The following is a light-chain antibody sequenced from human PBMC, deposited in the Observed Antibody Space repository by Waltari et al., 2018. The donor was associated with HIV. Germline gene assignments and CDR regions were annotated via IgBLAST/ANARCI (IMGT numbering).Light chain of an antibody. CDR1: NVGGKN. Sequence: SYELSQSLSTVSVALGQTAKITCGGNNVGGKNVHWYQPRQGQAPVVVIYANSNRPSGFPGRFSGSNSGNKATLTISRAQAGDDADYYCQVWDSGLVVFGAGTKLTVL. CDR3: QVWDSGLVV. V-gene: IGLV3-9*01. CDR2: ANS. J-gene: IGLJ2*01.